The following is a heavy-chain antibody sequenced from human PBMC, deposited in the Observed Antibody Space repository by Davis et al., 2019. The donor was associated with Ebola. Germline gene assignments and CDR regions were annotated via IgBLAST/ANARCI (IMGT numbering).Heavy chain of an antibody. D-gene: IGHD1-26*01. CDR3: ARRVEMTIGGSYNWFDT. J-gene: IGHJ5*02. CDR1: GVSISRHY. Sequence: PSETLSLTCTVSGVSISRHYWSWIRQPPGKRLEWIGSIFYTGSAYYNSSLASRATISVDTSKNQFSLKLTSVTAADTAVYYCARRVEMTIGGSYNWFDTWGQGALVTVSS. V-gene: IGHV4-59*08. CDR2: IFYTGSA.